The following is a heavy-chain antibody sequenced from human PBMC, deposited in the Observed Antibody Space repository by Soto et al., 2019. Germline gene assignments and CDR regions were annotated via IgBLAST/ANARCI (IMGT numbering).Heavy chain of an antibody. CDR2: ISYDGSDT. CDR3: ARDVASSSWYYFDS. J-gene: IGHJ4*02. D-gene: IGHD6-13*01. V-gene: IGHV3-30*04. CDR1: GFTFSTYA. Sequence: QVDLVESGGGVVQPGGSLRLSCVASGFTFSTYAMHWVRQTPGKGLECVASISYDGSDTYYADPVKGRFTISRDNSKNTLHLQMNRLTPDDTALYYCARDVASSSWYYFDSWGQGTLVTVSS.